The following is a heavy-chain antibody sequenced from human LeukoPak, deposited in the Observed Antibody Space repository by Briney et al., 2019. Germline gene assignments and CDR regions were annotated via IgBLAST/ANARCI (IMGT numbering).Heavy chain of an antibody. J-gene: IGHJ3*02. CDR1: GGSFSGYY. V-gene: IGHV4-34*01. CDR3: ARRGGPITSSWRFYAFDI. D-gene: IGHD6-13*01. Sequence: SETLSLTCAVYGGSFSGYYWSWIRQPPGKGLEWIGEINHSGSTNYNPSLKSRVTISVDTSKNQFSLKLSSVTAADTAVYYCARRGGPITSSWRFYAFDIWGQGTMVTVSS. CDR2: INHSGST.